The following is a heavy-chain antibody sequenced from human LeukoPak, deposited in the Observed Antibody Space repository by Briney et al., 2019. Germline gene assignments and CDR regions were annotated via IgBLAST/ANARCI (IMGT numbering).Heavy chain of an antibody. J-gene: IGHJ4*02. CDR1: GFTFSSYA. CDR2: ISGSGGTT. CDR3: ARSYSRSWYSDC. V-gene: IGHV3-23*01. D-gene: IGHD6-13*01. Sequence: GGSLRLSCAAYGFTFSSYAMSWVRQAPGKGLEWVSGISGSGGTTYYVDSVKGRFTISRDNSKNTLYLQMNSLRADDTAVYYCARSYSRSWYSDCWGQGTLVTVSS.